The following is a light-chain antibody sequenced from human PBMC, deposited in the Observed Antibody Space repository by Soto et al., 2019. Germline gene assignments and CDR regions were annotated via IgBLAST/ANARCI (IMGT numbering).Light chain of an antibody. CDR2: AAS. CDR3: HRYYSYPNT. V-gene: IGKV1-8*01. Sequence: AIRMTQSPSSFSASTGDRVTITCRASQGISSYLAWYQQKPGKAPKLLIYAASTLQSGVPSRFSGSESGTDFTLTISCLQAEDFATYYCHRYYSYPNTFGQGTKVDIK. J-gene: IGKJ2*01. CDR1: QGISSY.